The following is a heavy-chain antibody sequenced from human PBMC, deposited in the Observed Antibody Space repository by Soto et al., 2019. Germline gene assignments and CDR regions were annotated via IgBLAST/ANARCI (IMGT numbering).Heavy chain of an antibody. D-gene: IGHD5-12*01. CDR1: GGSISSSNW. V-gene: IGHV4-4*02. CDR3: ARAGTGGYRGYDVARPYWFDP. Sequence: QVQLQESGPGLVKPSGTLSLTCAVSGGSISSSNWWSWVRQPPGKGLEWIGEIYHSGSTNYNPSLTGRVTISVDESKHQFSLKLSSVTAADTAVYYCARAGTGGYRGYDVARPYWFDPWGQGTLVTVSS. J-gene: IGHJ5*02. CDR2: IYHSGST.